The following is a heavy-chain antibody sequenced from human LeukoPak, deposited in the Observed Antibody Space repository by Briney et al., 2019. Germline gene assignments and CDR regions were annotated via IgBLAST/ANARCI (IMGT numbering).Heavy chain of an antibody. Sequence: GGSLRLSCAASGFTFSSYEMNWVRQAPGKGLEWVSYISSSGATIYYADSVKGRFTVSRGNAKNSLYLQMHSLRAEDTAVYYCARTSITMIVVGSGDAFDIWGQGTMVTVSS. J-gene: IGHJ3*02. CDR2: ISSSGATI. D-gene: IGHD3-22*01. V-gene: IGHV3-48*03. CDR1: GFTFSSYE. CDR3: ARTSITMIVVGSGDAFDI.